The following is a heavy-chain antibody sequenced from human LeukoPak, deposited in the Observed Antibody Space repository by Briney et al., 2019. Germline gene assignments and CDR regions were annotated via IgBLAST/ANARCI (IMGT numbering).Heavy chain of an antibody. CDR1: GYTFTSYG. CDR2: ISAYNGNT. V-gene: IGHV1-18*01. J-gene: IGHJ3*02. D-gene: IGHD3-22*01. Sequence: GASVKVSCKASGYTFTSYGISWVRQAPGQGLEWMGWISAYNGNTSYAQKFQGRVTMTRDMSTSTVYMELSSLRSEDTAVYYCARDPFHYDSSVPGGNDAFDIWGQGTMVTVSS. CDR3: ARDPFHYDSSVPGGNDAFDI.